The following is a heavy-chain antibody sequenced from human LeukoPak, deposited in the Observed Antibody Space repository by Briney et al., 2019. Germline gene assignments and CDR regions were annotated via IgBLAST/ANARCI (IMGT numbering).Heavy chain of an antibody. Sequence: SETLSPTCTVSGGSISSSSYYWGWIRQPPGKGLEWIGSIYYSGSTYYNPSLKSRVTISVDTSKNQFSLKLNSVTAADTAVYYCASLSEYCSAGSCYLGWFDPWGQGTLVTVSS. V-gene: IGHV4-39*07. CDR1: GGSISSSSYY. D-gene: IGHD2-15*01. CDR2: IYYSGST. J-gene: IGHJ5*02. CDR3: ASLSEYCSAGSCYLGWFDP.